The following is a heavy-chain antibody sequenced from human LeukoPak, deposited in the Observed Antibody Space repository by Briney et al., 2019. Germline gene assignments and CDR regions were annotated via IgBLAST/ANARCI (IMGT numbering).Heavy chain of an antibody. V-gene: IGHV3-21*01. CDR2: ISSSSSYI. D-gene: IGHD3-22*01. Sequence: GRSLRLSCAASGFTFSSYGMHWVRQAPGKGLEWVSSISSSSSYIYYADSVKGRFTISRDNAKNSLYLQMNSLRAEDTAVYYCARAGYDSSGYYDWGQGTLVTVSS. CDR1: GFTFSSYG. J-gene: IGHJ4*02. CDR3: ARAGYDSSGYYD.